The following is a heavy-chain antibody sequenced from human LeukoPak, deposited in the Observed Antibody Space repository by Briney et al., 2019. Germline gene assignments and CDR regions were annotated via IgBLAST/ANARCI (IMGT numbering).Heavy chain of an antibody. CDR3: ARVGDSYDSSGYGGNY. J-gene: IGHJ4*02. V-gene: IGHV4-59*01. CDR1: GGSFSGYY. D-gene: IGHD3-22*01. Sequence: SETLSLTCAVYGGSFSGYYWSWIRQPPGKGLEWIGYIYYSGGTNYNPSLKSRVAISVDTSKNQFSLKLSSVTAADTAVYYCARVGDSYDSSGYGGNYWGQGTLVTVSS. CDR2: IYYSGGT.